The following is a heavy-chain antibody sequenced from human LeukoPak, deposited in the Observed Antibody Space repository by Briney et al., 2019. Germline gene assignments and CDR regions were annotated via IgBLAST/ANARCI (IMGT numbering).Heavy chain of an antibody. Sequence: SQTLSLTCTVSGGSISSGDYYWSWIRQPPGKGLGWIGYIYYSGSTYYNPSLKSRVTISVDTSKNQFSLKLSSVTAADTAVYYCARERYCSSTSCPWYFDYWGQGTLVTVSS. CDR2: IYYSGST. J-gene: IGHJ4*02. CDR1: GGSISSGDYY. CDR3: ARERYCSSTSCPWYFDY. V-gene: IGHV4-30-4*08. D-gene: IGHD2-2*01.